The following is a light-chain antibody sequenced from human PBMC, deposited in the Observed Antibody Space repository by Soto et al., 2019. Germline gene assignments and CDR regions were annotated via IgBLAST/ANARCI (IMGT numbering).Light chain of an antibody. CDR3: QQYGSSPPYT. J-gene: IGKJ2*01. CDR2: GAS. Sequence: EIVLTQSPGTLSLSPGERATLSCRASQSVSSSYLAWYQQKPGQAPRLLIYGASSSAAGIPDRFSGSGCGTDFSLTISRLEPDDFAVYYCQQYGSSPPYTFGQGTKLEIK. V-gene: IGKV3-20*01. CDR1: QSVSSSY.